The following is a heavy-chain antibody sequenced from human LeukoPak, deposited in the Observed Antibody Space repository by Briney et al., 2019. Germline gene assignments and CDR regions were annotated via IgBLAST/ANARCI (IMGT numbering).Heavy chain of an antibody. J-gene: IGHJ5*02. CDR2: IDISGST. D-gene: IGHD3-22*01. Sequence: SETLCLTCTVSDGSISSYYWSWIRQPAGKGLEWIGRIDISGSTNYNPSLKSQITMSEHTSRNQFSLNLTTLTPADTAFDSFARGYYDNYEGYFDPWGQGTLVTVSS. CDR3: ARGYYDNYEGYFDP. V-gene: IGHV4-4*07. CDR1: DGSISSYY.